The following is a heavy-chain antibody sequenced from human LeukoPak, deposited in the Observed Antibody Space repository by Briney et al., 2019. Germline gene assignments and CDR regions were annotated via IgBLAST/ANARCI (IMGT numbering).Heavy chain of an antibody. J-gene: IGHJ6*03. CDR2: IIPIFGTA. D-gene: IGHD2-15*01. CDR1: GGTFSSYA. V-gene: IGHV1-69*05. Sequence: RASVKVSCKASGGTFSSYAISWVRQAPGQGLEWMGRIIPIFGTANYAQKFQGRVTITTDESTSTAYMELSSLRSEDTAVYYCARDVKVVVAANYYYYMDVWGKGTTVTVSS. CDR3: ARDVKVVVAANYYYYMDV.